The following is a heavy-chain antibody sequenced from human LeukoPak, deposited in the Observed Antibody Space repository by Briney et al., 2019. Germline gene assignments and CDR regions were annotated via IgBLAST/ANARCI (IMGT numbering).Heavy chain of an antibody. CDR2: IIPIFGTA. Sequence: ASVKVSCKASGGTFSSYAISWVRQAPGQGLEWMGGIIPIFGTANYAQKFQGRVTITADKSTSTAYMELSSLRSEDTAVYYCARQNMRLAFDYWGQGTLVTVSS. J-gene: IGHJ4*02. CDR1: GGTFSSYA. CDR3: ARQNMRLAFDY. D-gene: IGHD2-2*01. V-gene: IGHV1-69*06.